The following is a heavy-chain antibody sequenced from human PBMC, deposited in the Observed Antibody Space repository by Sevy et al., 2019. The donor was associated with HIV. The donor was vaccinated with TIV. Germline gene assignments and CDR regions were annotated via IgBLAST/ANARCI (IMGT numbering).Heavy chain of an antibody. Sequence: GGSLRLSCAASGFTFIRYNMNWVRQAPGKGLEWVSSVSESSNYIYYAESLKGRFIISRDNVKDTLSLQMNSLRADDTAVYYCARGPPDGSYDYFDYWGQGTLVTVSS. CDR3: ARGPPDGSYDYFDY. CDR2: VSESSNYI. D-gene: IGHD1-26*01. J-gene: IGHJ4*02. V-gene: IGHV3-21*06. CDR1: GFTFIRYN.